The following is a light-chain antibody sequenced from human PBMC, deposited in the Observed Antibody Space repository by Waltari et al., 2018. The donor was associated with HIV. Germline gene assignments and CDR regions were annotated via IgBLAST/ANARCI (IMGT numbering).Light chain of an antibody. CDR1: QIVLWSSNNKNY. Sequence: DIEMTQSPDSLAVSLGESATINCKSSQIVLWSSNNKNYLAWYQQKPGQPPRLLIYWASTRESRVPDRFSGSGSGTDFTLTISSLQTEDVADYFCQQFYDTPLTFGGGTKVDI. V-gene: IGKV4-1*01. J-gene: IGKJ4*01. CDR3: QQFYDTPLT. CDR2: WAS.